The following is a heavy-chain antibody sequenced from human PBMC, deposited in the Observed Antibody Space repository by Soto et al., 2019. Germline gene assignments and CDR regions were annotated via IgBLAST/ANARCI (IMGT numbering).Heavy chain of an antibody. J-gene: IGHJ6*03. CDR1: GFTFSSYA. V-gene: IGHV3-23*01. CDR3: AKDGIVVPAPGPYYYYMDV. Sequence: GGSLRLSCAASGFTFSSYAMSWVRQAPGKGLEWVSAISGSGGSTYYADSVKGRFTISRDNSKNTLYLQMNSLRAEDTAVYYCAKDGIVVPAPGPYYYYMDVWGKGTTVTVSS. CDR2: ISGSGGST. D-gene: IGHD2-2*01.